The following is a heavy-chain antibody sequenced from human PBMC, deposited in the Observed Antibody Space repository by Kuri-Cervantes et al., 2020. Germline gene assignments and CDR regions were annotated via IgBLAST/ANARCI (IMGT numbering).Heavy chain of an antibody. J-gene: IGHJ6*03. CDR3: ARDRYESHYNGFYYYYYYMDV. D-gene: IGHD3-10*01. CDR2: IYYSGST. V-gene: IGHV4-59*01. Sequence: ESLKISCTVSGGSISSYYWSWIRQPPGEGLEWIGYIYYSGSTNYNPSLKSRVTISVDTSKNQFSLKLSSVTAADTAVYYCARDRYESHYNGFYYYYYYMDVWGKGTTVTVSS. CDR1: GGSISSYY.